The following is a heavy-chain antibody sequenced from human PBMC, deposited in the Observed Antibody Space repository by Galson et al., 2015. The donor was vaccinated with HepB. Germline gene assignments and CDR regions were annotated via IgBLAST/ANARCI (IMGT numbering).Heavy chain of an antibody. V-gene: IGHV1-8*01. CDR2: MNPNSGNT. CDR3: ARGCDPDEDYGGNSDYYYYMDV. Sequence: SVKVSCKASGYTFTSYDINWVRQATGQGLEWMGWMNPNSGNTGYSQKFQGRVTMTRNTSISTAYMELSSLRSEDTAVYYCARGCDPDEDYGGNSDYYYYMDVWGKGTTVTVSS. J-gene: IGHJ6*03. D-gene: IGHD4-23*01. CDR1: GYTFTSYD.